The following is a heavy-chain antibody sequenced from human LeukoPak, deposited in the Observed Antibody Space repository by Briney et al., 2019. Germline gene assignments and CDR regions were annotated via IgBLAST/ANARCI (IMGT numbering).Heavy chain of an antibody. CDR1: GFTFSSYG. Sequence: GGSLRLSCAASGFTFSSYGMSWVRQAPGKGLEWVSALSGSGGSTYYADSVKGRFTISRDNSKNTLYLQMNSLRAEDTAVYYCARSGGYSYGYYPDYWAREPWSPSPQ. D-gene: IGHD5-18*01. J-gene: IGHJ4*02. CDR2: LSGSGGST. V-gene: IGHV3-23*01. CDR3: ARSGGYSYGYYPDY.